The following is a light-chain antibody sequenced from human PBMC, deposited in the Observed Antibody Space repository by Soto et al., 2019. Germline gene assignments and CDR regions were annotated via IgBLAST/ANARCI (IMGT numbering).Light chain of an antibody. Sequence: EIVLTQSPGTLSLSPGEGATLSCRASQSISSNFLAWYQQKRGQAPRLLIHGASNRATGIPERFSGSGSGTDFTLTITRLEPEDFAVYYCQQYCGSPRTFGQGTKVEVK. J-gene: IGKJ1*01. CDR3: QQYCGSPRT. V-gene: IGKV3-20*01. CDR1: QSISSNF. CDR2: GAS.